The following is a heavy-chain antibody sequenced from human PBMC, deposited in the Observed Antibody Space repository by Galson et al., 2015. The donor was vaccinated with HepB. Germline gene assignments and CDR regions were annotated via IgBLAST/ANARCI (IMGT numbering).Heavy chain of an antibody. J-gene: IGHJ6*01. D-gene: IGHD2-15*01. CDR1: GYNFTNYW. Sequence: QSGAEVKKPGEALKISCKGSGYNFTNYWIAWVRQMPGKGLEWMGIIYPGDSDIRYSPSFQGQVTISVDKSISTAYLQWSSLEASDTAMYYCARQVGWFYGMDVWGQGTTVAVSS. CDR3: ARQVGWFYGMDV. V-gene: IGHV5-51*01. CDR2: IYPGDSDI.